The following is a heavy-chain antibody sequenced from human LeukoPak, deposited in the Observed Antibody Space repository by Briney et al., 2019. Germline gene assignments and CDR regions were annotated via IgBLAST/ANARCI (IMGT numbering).Heavy chain of an antibody. D-gene: IGHD1-26*01. CDR3: ATYSGSYLTFDY. V-gene: IGHV4-39*01. CDR1: GGSISSSSYC. CDR2: IYYSGST. J-gene: IGHJ4*02. Sequence: SETLSLTCTVSGGSISSSSYCWGWIRQPPGKGLEWIGSIYYSGSTYYNPSLKSRVTISVDTSKNQFSLKLSSVTAADTAVYYCATYSGSYLTFDYWGQGTLVTVS.